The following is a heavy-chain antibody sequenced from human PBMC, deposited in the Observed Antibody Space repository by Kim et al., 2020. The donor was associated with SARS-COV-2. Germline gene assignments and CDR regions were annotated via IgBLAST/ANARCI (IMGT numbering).Heavy chain of an antibody. Sequence: ANYAQKFQGRVTITADESTSTAYMELSRLRSEDTAGYYCASSGGSSTFDYWGQGTLVTVSS. CDR3: ASSGGSSTFDY. J-gene: IGHJ4*02. CDR2: A. D-gene: IGHD6-13*01. V-gene: IGHV1-69*01.